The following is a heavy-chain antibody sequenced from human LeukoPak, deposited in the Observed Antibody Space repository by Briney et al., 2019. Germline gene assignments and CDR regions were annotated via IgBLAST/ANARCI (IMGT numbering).Heavy chain of an antibody. V-gene: IGHV3-23*01. CDR1: GFTFSSYA. CDR2: ISGSGGST. CDR3: AKARFGELLSLFDY. D-gene: IGHD3-10*01. J-gene: IGHJ4*02. Sequence: GGSLRLSCAASGFTFSSYAMSWVRQAPGKGLEWASAISGSGGSTYYADSVKGRFTISRDNSKNTLYLQMNSLRAEDTAVYYCAKARFGELLSLFDYWGQGTLVTVSS.